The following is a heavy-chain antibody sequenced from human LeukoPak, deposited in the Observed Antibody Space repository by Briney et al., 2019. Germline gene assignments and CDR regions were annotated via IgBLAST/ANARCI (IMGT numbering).Heavy chain of an antibody. CDR2: INSDGSST. D-gene: IGHD3-22*01. V-gene: IGHV3-74*01. J-gene: IGHJ4*02. Sequence: PGGSLRLSCAASGFTFSSYWMHWVRQAPGKGLVWVSRINSDGSSTSYADSVKGRFTISRDNAKNSLYLQMNSLRAEDTAVYYCAREGGYYYDSSGPYFDYWGQGTLVTVSS. CDR3: AREGGYYYDSSGPYFDY. CDR1: GFTFSSYW.